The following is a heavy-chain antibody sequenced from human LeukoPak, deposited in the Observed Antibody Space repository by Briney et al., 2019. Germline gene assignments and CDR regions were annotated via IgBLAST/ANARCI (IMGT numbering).Heavy chain of an antibody. CDR3: AKDAYSSSSDFDY. D-gene: IGHD6-6*01. Sequence: PGRSLRLSCAASGYTFSSYGMHWVRQAPGKGLEWVAVIWYDGSNKYYADSVKGRFTISRDNSKNTLYLQMNSLRAEDTAVYYCAKDAYSSSSDFDYWGQGTLVTVSS. CDR1: GYTFSSYG. V-gene: IGHV3-33*06. CDR2: IWYDGSNK. J-gene: IGHJ4*02.